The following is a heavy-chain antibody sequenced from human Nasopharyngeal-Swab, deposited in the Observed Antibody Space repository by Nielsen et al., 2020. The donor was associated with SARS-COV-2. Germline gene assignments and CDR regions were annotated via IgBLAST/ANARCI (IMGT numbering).Heavy chain of an antibody. CDR2: MNPNSGNT. V-gene: IGHV1-8*01. CDR3: ATYYYDSSGYLVVDY. J-gene: IGHJ4*02. D-gene: IGHD3-22*01. Sequence: ASVTVSCTASGYTFTSYDINWVRQATGQGLEWMGWMNPNSGNTGYAQKFQGRVTITRNTSISTAYMELSSLRSEDTAVYYCATYYYDSSGYLVVDYWGQGTLVTVSS. CDR1: GYTFTSYD.